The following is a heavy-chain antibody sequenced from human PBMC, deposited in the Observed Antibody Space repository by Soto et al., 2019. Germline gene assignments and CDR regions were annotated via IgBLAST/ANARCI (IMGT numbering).Heavy chain of an antibody. CDR2: ISSSGSTI. V-gene: IGHV3-11*01. D-gene: IGHD5-12*01. CDR1: GFTFSDYY. J-gene: IGHJ3*02. Sequence: PGGSLRLSCAASGFTFSDYYMSWIRPAPGKGLDWVSYISSSGSTIYYADSVKGRFTISRDNAKNSLYLQMNSLRAEDTAVYYCARRSRAGLRFTDAFDIWGQGTMVTVSS. CDR3: ARRSRAGLRFTDAFDI.